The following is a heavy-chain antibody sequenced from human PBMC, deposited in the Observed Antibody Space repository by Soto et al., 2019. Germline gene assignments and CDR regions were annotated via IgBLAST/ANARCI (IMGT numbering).Heavy chain of an antibody. CDR1: GFTFSNYA. J-gene: IGHJ4*02. D-gene: IGHD6-13*01. Sequence: EVQLLESGGGLVQPGGSLRPSCEASGFTFSNYAMPWFPRAPGKGLEWVSVITGGGGGTYFVDSVKGRFTISRDNSKNTVYLQMNSLRAEDTAVYYCAKRPLTAAGFDYWGQGTLVTVSS. CDR3: AKRPLTAAGFDY. V-gene: IGHV3-23*01. CDR2: ITGGGGGT.